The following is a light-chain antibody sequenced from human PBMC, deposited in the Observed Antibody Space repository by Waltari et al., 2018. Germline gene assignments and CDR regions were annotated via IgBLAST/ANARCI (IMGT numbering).Light chain of an antibody. CDR1: NIGTKS. CDR3: QVWDANNEPGL. CDR2: YDS. J-gene: IGLJ1*01. Sequence: SYVLTQPPSVSVAPGETARITCGGNNIGTKSVHWYRQKPGQDPVLVISYDSDRPSGIPERFSGSNSGDTATLNISRVEAGDEADYYCQVWDANNEPGLVGTGTEVTV. V-gene: IGLV3-21*01.